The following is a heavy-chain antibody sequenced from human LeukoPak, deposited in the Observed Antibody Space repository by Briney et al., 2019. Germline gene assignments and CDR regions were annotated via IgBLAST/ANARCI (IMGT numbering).Heavy chain of an antibody. V-gene: IGHV4-30-4*01. CDR3: AREEIAAAGSIDY. CDR1: GGSISSGDCY. CDR2: IYYSGST. Sequence: TSETLSLTCTVSGGSISSGDCYWSWIRQPPGKGLEWIGYIYYSGSTYYNPSLKSRVTISVDTSKNQFSLKLSSVTAADTAVYYCAREEIAAAGSIDYWGQGTLVTVSS. D-gene: IGHD6-13*01. J-gene: IGHJ4*02.